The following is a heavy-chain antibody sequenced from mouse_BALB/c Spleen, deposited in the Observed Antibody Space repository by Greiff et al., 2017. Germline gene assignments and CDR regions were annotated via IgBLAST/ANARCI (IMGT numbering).Heavy chain of an antibody. D-gene: IGHD2-2*01. CDR3: ASGDYYGNDDYAMDY. Sequence: EVKLVESGGGLVQPGGSLKLSCAASGFTFSSYGMSWVRQTPDKRLELVATINSNGGSTYYPDSVKGRFTISRDNAKNTLYLQMSSLKSEDTAMYYCASGDYYGNDDYAMDYWGQGTSVTVSS. V-gene: IGHV5-6-3*01. CDR2: INSNGGST. J-gene: IGHJ4*01. CDR1: GFTFSSYG.